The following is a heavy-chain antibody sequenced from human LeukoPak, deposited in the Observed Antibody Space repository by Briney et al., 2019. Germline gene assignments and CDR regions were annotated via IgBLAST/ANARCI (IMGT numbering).Heavy chain of an antibody. J-gene: IGHJ3*02. D-gene: IGHD3-22*01. Sequence: GGSLRLSCAASGVTLSDHHMDWVRQAPGKGLEWVGRTRDKARGYTTEYAASVKGRFTISRDDSKTLVYLQMNSLRTEDTAVHFCPRDGAEGDNSAFDMWGQGTVVTVSS. V-gene: IGHV3-72*01. CDR1: GVTLSDHH. CDR3: PRDGAEGDNSAFDM. CDR2: TRDKARGYTT.